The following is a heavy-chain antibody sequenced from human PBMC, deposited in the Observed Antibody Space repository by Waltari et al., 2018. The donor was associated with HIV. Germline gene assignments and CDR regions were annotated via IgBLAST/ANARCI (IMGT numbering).Heavy chain of an antibody. D-gene: IGHD1-26*01. J-gene: IGHJ4*02. CDR3: ARRRGSYCLDY. CDR1: GFTFSSYW. CDR2: MKQDGSEK. V-gene: IGHV3-7*01. Sequence: EGQLVESGGGLVQPGGSLRLSCAASGFTFSSYWMSWVRQAPGKGRGGGANMKQDGSEKYYVDSVKVRFNISRDNAKNSLYLQMNSLRAEDTAVYLCARRRGSYCLDYWGQGTLVTVSS.